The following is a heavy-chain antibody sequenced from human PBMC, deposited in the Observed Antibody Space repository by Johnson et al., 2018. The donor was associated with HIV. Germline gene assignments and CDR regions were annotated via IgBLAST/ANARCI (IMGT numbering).Heavy chain of an antibody. CDR3: ARDNIVLMVGGAFDI. D-gene: IGHD2-8*01. J-gene: IGHJ3*02. Sequence: QVQLVESGGGLIQPGGSLRLSCAASGFTFSSYGMHWVRQAPGKGLEWVAVISYDGSNQYYADSVKGRFTISRDNSKNTLYLQMNSLRAEDTAVYYCARDNIVLMVGGAFDIWGQGTMVTVSS. CDR2: ISYDGSNQ. CDR1: GFTFSSYG. V-gene: IGHV3-30*03.